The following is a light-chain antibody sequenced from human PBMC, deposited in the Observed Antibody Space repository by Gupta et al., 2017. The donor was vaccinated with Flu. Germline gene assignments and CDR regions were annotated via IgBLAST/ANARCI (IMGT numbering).Light chain of an antibody. Sequence: DIQMTQSPSSLSASVGDRVTITCRASQSISSYLNWYQQKPGKAPKLLIYSASSLQSGVPSRFNDSGSRRDFTLTISGLQPADFAPYYSRQRDIPPRTSGQGTKVQIK. CDR1: QSISSY. CDR3: RQRDIPPRT. V-gene: IGKV1-39*01. CDR2: SAS. J-gene: IGKJ1*01.